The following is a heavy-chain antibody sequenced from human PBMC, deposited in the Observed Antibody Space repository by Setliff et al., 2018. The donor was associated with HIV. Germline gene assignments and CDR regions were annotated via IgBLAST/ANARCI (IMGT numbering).Heavy chain of an antibody. Sequence: GGSLRLSCATSGFTFGEYPMGWFRQAPGKGLEWVSFIRTKNHRGTTEYAASVEGRLTISSDDTRGVAYLQMISLRSEDTAVYYCVGDRFTWAYLGGACGGFDPWGQGTLVTVSS. CDR3: VGDRFTWAYLGGACGGFDP. J-gene: IGHJ5*02. D-gene: IGHD2-21*02. V-gene: IGHV3-49*03. CDR2: IRTKNHRGTT. CDR1: GFTFGEYP.